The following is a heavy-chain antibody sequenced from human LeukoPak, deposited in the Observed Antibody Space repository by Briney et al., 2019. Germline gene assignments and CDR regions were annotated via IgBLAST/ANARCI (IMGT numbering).Heavy chain of an antibody. CDR1: SGSISSGDYY. CDR2: IYYSGST. CDR3: ARELRYDNSDSGAF. Sequence: SQTLSLTCTVSSGSISSGDYYWSWIRQPPGKGLGWIGYIYYSGSTYYNPSLKSRVTISVDTSKNQFSLKLSSVTAADTAVYYCARELRYDNSDSGAFWGQGTVATVSS. J-gene: IGHJ3*01. D-gene: IGHD3-22*01. V-gene: IGHV4-30-4*01.